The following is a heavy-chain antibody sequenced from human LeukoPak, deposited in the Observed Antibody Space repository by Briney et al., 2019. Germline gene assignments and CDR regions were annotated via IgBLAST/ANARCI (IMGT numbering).Heavy chain of an antibody. Sequence: SETLSLTCTVSGGSISSYYWSWIRQPPGKGLEWIGEINHSGSTNYNPSLKSRVTISVDTSKNEFSLKLSSVTAADTAVYYCARKGEGEQLVDYWGQGTLVTVSS. CDR2: INHSGST. J-gene: IGHJ4*02. CDR1: GGSISSYY. D-gene: IGHD6-6*01. V-gene: IGHV4-34*01. CDR3: ARKGEGEQLVDY.